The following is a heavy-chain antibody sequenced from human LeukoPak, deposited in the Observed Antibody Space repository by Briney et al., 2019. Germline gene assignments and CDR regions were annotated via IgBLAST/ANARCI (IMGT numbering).Heavy chain of an antibody. Sequence: PSETLSLTCTVSGGAISSSSYYWGSIRQPPGKGLEWIGTIYYSGSTYYNPSLKSRLTISVDTSKNQFSLKLSSVTAADTAVYYCARGQRWTYYYDSSGYLYFDYWGQGTLVTVSS. CDR3: ARGQRWTYYYDSSGYLYFDY. D-gene: IGHD3-22*01. V-gene: IGHV4-39*01. CDR2: IYYSGST. CDR1: GGAISSSSYY. J-gene: IGHJ4*02.